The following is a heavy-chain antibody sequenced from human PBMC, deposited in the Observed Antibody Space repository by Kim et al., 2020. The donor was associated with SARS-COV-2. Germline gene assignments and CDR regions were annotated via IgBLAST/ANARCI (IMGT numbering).Heavy chain of an antibody. CDR3: ARDLRGRGPGWAHYYYGM. V-gene: IGHV4-59*01. D-gene: IGHD2-15*01. CDR1: GGSISSYY. CDR2: IYYSGST. J-gene: IGHJ6*01. Sequence: SETLSLTCTVSGGSISSYYWSWIRQPPGKGLEWIGYIYYSGSTNYNPSLKSRVTISVDTSKNQFSLKLSSVTAADTAVYYCARDLRGRGPGWAHYYYGM.